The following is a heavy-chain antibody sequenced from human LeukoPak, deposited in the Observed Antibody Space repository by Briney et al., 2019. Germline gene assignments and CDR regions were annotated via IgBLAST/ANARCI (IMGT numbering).Heavy chain of an antibody. CDR3: ARGVRGVIITGAFDI. V-gene: IGHV4-34*01. Sequence: SETLSLTCAVYGGSFSGYYWSWIRQPPGKGLEWIGEINHSGSTNYNPSLKSRVTISVDTSKNQFSLKLSSVTAADTAVYNCARGVRGVIITGAFDIWGQGTMVTVSS. CDR1: GGSFSGYY. D-gene: IGHD3-10*01. CDR2: INHSGST. J-gene: IGHJ3*02.